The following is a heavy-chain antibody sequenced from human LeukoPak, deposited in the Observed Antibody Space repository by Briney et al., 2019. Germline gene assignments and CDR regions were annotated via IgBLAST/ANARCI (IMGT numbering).Heavy chain of an antibody. CDR1: GFTFTNYW. J-gene: IGHJ4*02. CDR3: ARPIDDSSGSYYFDY. CDR2: ISSSSSYI. D-gene: IGHD3-22*01. V-gene: IGHV3-21*01. Sequence: PGGSLRLSCAASGFTFTNYWMNWVRQAPGKGLEWVSSISSSSSYIYYADSVKGRFTISRDNAKNSLYLQMNSLRAEDTAVYYCARPIDDSSGSYYFDYWGQGTLVTVSS.